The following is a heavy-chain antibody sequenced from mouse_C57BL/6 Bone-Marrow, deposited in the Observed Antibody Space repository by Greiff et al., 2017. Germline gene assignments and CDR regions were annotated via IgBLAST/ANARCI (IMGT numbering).Heavy chain of an antibody. Sequence: ESGPGLVKPSQSLSLTCSVTGYSITSGYYWNWIRRFPGNKLEWMGYISYDGSNNYNPFLKNRISITRDTSKNQFFLKLNSVTTEDTATYYCARENGYYVWFAYWGQGTLVTVSA. CDR1: GYSITSGYY. V-gene: IGHV3-6*01. CDR2: ISYDGSN. J-gene: IGHJ3*01. D-gene: IGHD2-3*01. CDR3: ARENGYYVWFAY.